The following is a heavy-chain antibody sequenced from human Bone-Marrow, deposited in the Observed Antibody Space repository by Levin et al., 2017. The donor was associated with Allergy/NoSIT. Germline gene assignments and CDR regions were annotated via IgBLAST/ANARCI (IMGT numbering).Heavy chain of an antibody. CDR1: GFTFSSYG. Sequence: GESLKISCAASGFTFSSYGMHWVRQAPGKGLEWVAVIWYDGSNKYYADSVKGRFTISRDNSKNTLYLQMNSLRAEDTAVYYCARDPSHNYYDSSGYSYYYYGMDVWGQGTTVTVSS. V-gene: IGHV3-33*01. CDR2: IWYDGSNK. D-gene: IGHD3-22*01. J-gene: IGHJ6*02. CDR3: ARDPSHNYYDSSGYSYYYYGMDV.